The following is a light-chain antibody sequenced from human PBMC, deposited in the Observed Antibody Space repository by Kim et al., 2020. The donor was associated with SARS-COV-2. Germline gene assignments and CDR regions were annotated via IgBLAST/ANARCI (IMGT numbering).Light chain of an antibody. J-gene: IGLJ3*02. Sequence: SYELTQPPSVSVSPGQTANITCSGDKLGDKYACWYQQKPGQSPVLVIYQDSKRPSGIPERFSGSNSGNTATLTISGTQAMDEADYYCQAWDSSTAGVFGG. CDR1: KLGDKY. CDR3: QAWDSSTAGV. V-gene: IGLV3-1*01. CDR2: QDS.